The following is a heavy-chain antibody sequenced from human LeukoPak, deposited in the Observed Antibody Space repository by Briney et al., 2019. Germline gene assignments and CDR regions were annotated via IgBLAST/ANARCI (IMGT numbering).Heavy chain of an antibody. CDR3: ARDPPPGPILYYYYMDV. CDR1: GFTFSSYG. CDR2: IRYDGSNK. J-gene: IGHJ6*03. V-gene: IGHV3-30*02. Sequence: PGGSLRLSCAASGFTFSSYGMHWVRQAPGKGLEWVAFIRYDGSNKYYADSVKGRFTISRDNSKNTLYLQMNSLRAEDTAVYYCARDPPPGPILYYYYMDVWGKGTTVTVSS.